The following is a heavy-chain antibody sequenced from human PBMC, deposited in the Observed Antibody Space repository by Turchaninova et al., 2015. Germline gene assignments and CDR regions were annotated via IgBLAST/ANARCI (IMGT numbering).Heavy chain of an antibody. Sequence: QVQLQESGPGLVKPSETLSLTCTVSGGAVNSDSYSWSWIRPPPGKGLGLFGYVYHSGGTDYNASPKGRITISIDKAKKRCFLKVDSVTAADTAGYYSARAGGYTGYDLEYWGQGILVTVSS. D-gene: IGHD5-12*01. CDR1: GGAVNSDSYS. V-gene: IGHV4-61*01. J-gene: IGHJ4*02. CDR2: VYHSGGT. CDR3: ARAGGYTGYDLEY.